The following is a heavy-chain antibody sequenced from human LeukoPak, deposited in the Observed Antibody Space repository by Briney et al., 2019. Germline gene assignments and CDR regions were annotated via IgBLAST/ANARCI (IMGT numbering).Heavy chain of an antibody. J-gene: IGHJ3*02. D-gene: IGHD3-9*01. CDR3: ARLRYFDWSAREGAFDI. Sequence: PSETLSLTCTVSGGSISSSSYYWGWIRQPPGKGLEWIGSIYYSGSTYYNPSLKSRVTISVDTSKSQFSLKLSSVTAADTAVYYCARLRYFDWSAREGAFDIWGQGTMVTVSS. CDR2: IYYSGST. CDR1: GGSISSSSYY. V-gene: IGHV4-39*01.